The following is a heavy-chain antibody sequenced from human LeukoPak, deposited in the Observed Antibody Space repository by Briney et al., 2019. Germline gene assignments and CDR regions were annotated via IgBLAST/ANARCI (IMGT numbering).Heavy chain of an antibody. CDR3: ARDHFGSLDS. CDR1: GFSVTTDSYC. V-gene: IGHV4-61*01. CDR2: DYCGGNT. D-gene: IGHD3-10*01. J-gene: IGHJ4*02. Sequence: KPSETLSLTCTVSGFSVTTDSYCWGWIRQPPGKGLEWIGYDYCGGNTNYDPSLKRRVTISVDTSKNQFSLTLTSVTAADTAVYSCARDHFGSLDSWGQGILVTVSS.